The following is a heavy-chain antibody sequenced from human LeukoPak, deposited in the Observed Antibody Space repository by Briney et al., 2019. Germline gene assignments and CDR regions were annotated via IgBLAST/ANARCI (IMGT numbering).Heavy chain of an antibody. CDR2: ISSSGSTI. J-gene: IGHJ4*02. V-gene: IGHV3-48*03. CDR3: ARVGDYGVLY. CDR1: GFTFSSYE. D-gene: IGHD4-17*01. Sequence: GGSLRLSCAASGFTFSSYEMNWVRQAAGKGLEWVSYISSSGSTIYYADSVKGRFTISRDNAKNSLYLQMNSLRAEDTAVYYCARVGDYGVLYWGQGTLVTVSS.